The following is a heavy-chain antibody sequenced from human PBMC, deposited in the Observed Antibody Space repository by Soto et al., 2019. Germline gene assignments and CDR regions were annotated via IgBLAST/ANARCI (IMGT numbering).Heavy chain of an antibody. CDR2: ISGSGGST. Sequence: PGGSLRLSYAASGFTFSSYAMSWVRQAPGKGLEWVSAISGSGGSTYYADSVKGRFTISRDNSKNTLYLQMNSLRAEDTAVYYCAKDPPTATMIVVAWAFDYWGQGTLVTVSS. CDR3: AKDPPTATMIVVAWAFDY. CDR1: GFTFSSYA. V-gene: IGHV3-23*01. J-gene: IGHJ4*02. D-gene: IGHD3-22*01.